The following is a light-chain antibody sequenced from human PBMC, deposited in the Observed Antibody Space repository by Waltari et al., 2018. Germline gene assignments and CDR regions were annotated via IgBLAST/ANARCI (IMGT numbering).Light chain of an antibody. V-gene: IGKV1-12*02. CDR2: AAS. CDR1: QGFSCW. Sequence: DIQMTQSPSSVSASVGDRVTITFRASQGFSCWLAWYQQKPGNAPKLLFYAASSLQSGVPSRFSGSGSTTDFPLTISILHPEDFVSYYCQQANSFPWTFGQGTKVEIK. CDR3: QQANSFPWT. J-gene: IGKJ1*01.